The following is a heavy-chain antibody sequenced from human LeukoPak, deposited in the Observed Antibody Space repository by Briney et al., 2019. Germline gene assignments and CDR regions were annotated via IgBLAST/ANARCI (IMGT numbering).Heavy chain of an antibody. CDR1: RFTFSTYG. D-gene: IGHD3-3*01. J-gene: IGHJ4*02. Sequence: GGSLRLSCAASRFTFSTYGMHWVRQAPGKGPEWVAVISNDGGKKYYPDSVKGRFSISRDNSKSTLSLQMNALRAEDTAVYYCVTSTSHCDVNGYYPYYFDDWGQGTPVTVSS. CDR2: ISNDGGKK. CDR3: VTSTSHCDVNGYYPYYFDD. V-gene: IGHV3-30*03.